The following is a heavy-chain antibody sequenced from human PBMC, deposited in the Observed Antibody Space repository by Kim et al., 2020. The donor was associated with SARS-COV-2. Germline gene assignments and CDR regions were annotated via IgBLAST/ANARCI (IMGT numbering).Heavy chain of an antibody. CDR1: GGSLSTYY. CDR3: ARSSTSGNRYFDY. CDR2: IYYSGNT. Sequence: SETLSLTCTVSGGSLSTYYWSWIRQPPGKGLEWIGYIYYSGNTNYNPSLKSRVTISVDTSKNQCSLELSSVTAADTALYYCARSSTSGNRYFDYWGQGALVTVSS. V-gene: IGHV4-59*13. J-gene: IGHJ4*02. D-gene: IGHD2-2*01.